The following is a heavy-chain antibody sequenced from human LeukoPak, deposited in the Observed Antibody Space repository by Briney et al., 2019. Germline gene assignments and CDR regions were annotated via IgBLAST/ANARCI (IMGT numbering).Heavy chain of an antibody. V-gene: IGHV3-9*01. D-gene: IGHD6-19*01. CDR2: ISWNSGSI. CDR3: AKASTHRSGWLDVRERTYALPPAFDY. J-gene: IGHJ4*02. Sequence: GGSLRLSCAASGFTFDDYAMHWVRQAPGKGLEWVSGISWNSGSIGYADSVKGRCTISRDNAKNSLYLQMNSLRAEDTALYYCAKASTHRSGWLDVRERTYALPPAFDYWGQGTLVTVSS. CDR1: GFTFDDYA.